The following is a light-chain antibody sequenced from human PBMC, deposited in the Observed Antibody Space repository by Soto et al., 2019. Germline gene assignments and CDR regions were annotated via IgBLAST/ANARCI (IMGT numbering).Light chain of an antibody. CDR2: SAS. CDR3: QQYYDWPIT. J-gene: IGKJ5*01. Sequence: EIVLTQSPATLSVSPGERAILSCRASQSIGSLLAWYQQKPGQAPRLLIYSASTRATGIPARFSGSGSGADFTLTISSLQSEDFAAYYCQQYYDWPITFGQGTRLDIK. CDR1: QSIGSL. V-gene: IGKV3-15*01.